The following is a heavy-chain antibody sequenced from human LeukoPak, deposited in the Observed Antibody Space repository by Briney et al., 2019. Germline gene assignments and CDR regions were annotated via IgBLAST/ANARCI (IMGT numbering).Heavy chain of an antibody. V-gene: IGHV3-30*02. CDR3: AKDTSDTPIE. CDR1: GFTFSSHG. Sequence: GGSLTLSCAASGFTFSSHGMHWVRQAPGKGLDWVAFIRYSGDKKYYAESVKGRFIISRDNSKSTLNLQMNSLRVEDTAVYFCAKDTSDTPIEWGQGTLITVSS. D-gene: IGHD2-2*02. J-gene: IGHJ4*02. CDR2: IRYSGDKK.